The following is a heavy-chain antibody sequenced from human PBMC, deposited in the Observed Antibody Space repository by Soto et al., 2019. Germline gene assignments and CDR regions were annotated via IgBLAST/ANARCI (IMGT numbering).Heavy chain of an antibody. CDR1: GFTFSSYA. CDR2: ISGSGGST. J-gene: IGHJ6*02. CDR3: ATGHSNSIYYYYYYGMDV. D-gene: IGHD6-6*01. V-gene: IGHV3-23*01. Sequence: GGSLRLSCAASGFTFSSYAMSWVRQAPGKGLEWVSAISGSGGSTYYADSVKGRFTISRDNSKNTLYLQMNSLRAEDTAVYYCATGHSNSIYYYYYYGMDVWGQGTTVTVSS.